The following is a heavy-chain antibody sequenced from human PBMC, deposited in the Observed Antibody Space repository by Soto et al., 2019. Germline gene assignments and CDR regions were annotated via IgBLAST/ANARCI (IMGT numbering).Heavy chain of an antibody. Sequence: QVQLVESGGGVVQPGRSLRLSCAASGFTFSSYAMHWVRQAPGKGLEWVAVISYDGSNKYYVDSVKGRFTISRDNSKNTLYLQMNSLRAEDTAVYYCVRARRLRLDYWGQGTLVTVSS. J-gene: IGHJ4*02. CDR2: ISYDGSNK. CDR1: GFTFSSYA. CDR3: VRARRLRLDY. D-gene: IGHD3-16*01. V-gene: IGHV3-30-3*01.